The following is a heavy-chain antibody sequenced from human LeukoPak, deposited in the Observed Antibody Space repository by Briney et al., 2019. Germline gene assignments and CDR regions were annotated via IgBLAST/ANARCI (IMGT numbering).Heavy chain of an antibody. V-gene: IGHV4-39*02. D-gene: IGHD3-22*01. CDR1: GGSISTSAYY. Sequence: SETLSLTCIVSGGSISTSAYYWGWIRQPPGEGLQWIGSIYYSGNTYYNSSLKSRVTISVDTSTSQFSLRLSSVTAADTAVYYCARENPSGYYNRPIDYWGQGTLVTVSS. CDR3: ARENPSGYYNRPIDY. CDR2: IYYSGNT. J-gene: IGHJ4*02.